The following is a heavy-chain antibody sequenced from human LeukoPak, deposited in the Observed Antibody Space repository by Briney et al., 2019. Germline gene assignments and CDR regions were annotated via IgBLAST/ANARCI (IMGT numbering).Heavy chain of an antibody. J-gene: IGHJ3*02. CDR1: EGTFSSYA. V-gene: IGHV1-69*05. D-gene: IGHD4-17*01. Sequence: GASVKVSCKASEGTFSSYAISWVRQAPGQGLEWMGGIIPIFGTANYAQKFQGRVTITTDESTSTAYMELSSLRSEDTAVYYCASPTGHAFDIWGQGTMVTVSS. CDR2: IIPIFGTA. CDR3: ASPTGHAFDI.